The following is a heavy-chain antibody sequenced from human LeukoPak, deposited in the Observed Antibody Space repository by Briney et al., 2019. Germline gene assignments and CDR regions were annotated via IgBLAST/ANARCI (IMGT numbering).Heavy chain of an antibody. CDR3: ASMTRPYYFDY. CDR2: IYYSGST. CDR1: GGSISSYY. V-gene: IGHV4-59*01. J-gene: IGHJ4*02. Sequence: SETLSLTCTVSGGSISSYYWGWIRQPPGKGLEWIGYIYYSGSTNYNPSLKGRVTMSVDTSKNQFSLKLSSVTTADTAVYYCASMTRPYYFDYWGQGTLVTVSS. D-gene: IGHD3-16*01.